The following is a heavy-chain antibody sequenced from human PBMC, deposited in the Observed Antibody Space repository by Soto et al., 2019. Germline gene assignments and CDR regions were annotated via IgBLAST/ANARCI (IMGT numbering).Heavy chain of an antibody. CDR1: GGTFSSYA. V-gene: IGHV1-69*13. D-gene: IGHD5-18*01. J-gene: IGHJ6*02. CDR3: ASGYSYGRNNYGMDV. Sequence: SVKVSCKASGGTFSSYAISWVRQAPGQGLEWMGGIIPIFGTANYAQKFQGRVTITADESTSTAYMGLSSLRSEDTAVYYCASGYSYGRNNYGMDVWGQGTTVTVS. CDR2: IIPIFGTA.